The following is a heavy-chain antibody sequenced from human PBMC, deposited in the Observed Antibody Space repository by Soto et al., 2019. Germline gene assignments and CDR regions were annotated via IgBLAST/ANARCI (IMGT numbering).Heavy chain of an antibody. V-gene: IGHV3-21*01. CDR1: GFTFSSYS. CDR2: ISSSSSYI. J-gene: IGHJ4*02. CDR3: ARDETVAAKGSDY. D-gene: IGHD2-15*01. Sequence: EVQLVESGGGLVKPGGSLRLSCAASGFTFSSYSMNWVRQAPGKGLEWVSSISSSSSYIYYADSVKGRFTISRDNAKNSLYLQMNSLRAEDTAVSYCARDETVAAKGSDYWGQVTLVTVSS.